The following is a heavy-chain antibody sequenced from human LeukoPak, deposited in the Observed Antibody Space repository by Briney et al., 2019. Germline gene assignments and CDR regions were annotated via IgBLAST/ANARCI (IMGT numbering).Heavy chain of an antibody. CDR3: ATMIVVYAFDI. V-gene: IGHV4-61*08. J-gene: IGHJ3*02. Sequence: PSETLSLTCTVSGGSISSGDYYWSWIRQPPGKGLEWIGYIYYSGSTNYNPSLKSRVTISVDTSKNQFSLKLSSVTAADTAVYYCATMIVVYAFDIWGQGTMVTVSS. CDR1: GGSISSGDYY. CDR2: IYYSGST. D-gene: IGHD3-22*01.